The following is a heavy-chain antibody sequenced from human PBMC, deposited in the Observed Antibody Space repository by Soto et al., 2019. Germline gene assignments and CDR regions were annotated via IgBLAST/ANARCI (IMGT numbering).Heavy chain of an antibody. J-gene: IGHJ4*02. CDR1: GGSISSYY. Sequence: SETLSLTCTVSGGSISSYYWSWIRQPPGKGLEWIGYSYYSGCTNYNPSLKSRVTISVDTSKNQFSLNLRSVPAADTAVYSCARVYCSGGSCYSHFDYWGQGPLVTVSS. D-gene: IGHD2-15*01. CDR3: ARVYCSGGSCYSHFDY. V-gene: IGHV4-59*01. CDR2: SYYSGCT.